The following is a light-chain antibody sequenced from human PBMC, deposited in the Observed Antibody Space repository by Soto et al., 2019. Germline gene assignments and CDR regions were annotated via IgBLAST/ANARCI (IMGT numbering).Light chain of an antibody. Sequence: DIQMTQSPSSLSASVGDRVTITCRASQSISSYLNWYQQKPGKVPKLLIYAASTLQSGVPSRFSGSGSGTDFTLTISSLQPEDVATYYCQKYKETFGQGTKVDIK. CDR2: AAS. CDR3: QKYKET. CDR1: QSISSY. J-gene: IGKJ1*01. V-gene: IGKV1-27*01.